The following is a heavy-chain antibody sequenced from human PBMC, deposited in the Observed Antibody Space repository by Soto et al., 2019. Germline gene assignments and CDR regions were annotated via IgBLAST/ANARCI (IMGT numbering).Heavy chain of an antibody. CDR1: GASVSSGNYY. Sequence: SETLSLTCSVSGASVSSGNYYWSWIRQPPGKGLEWIGYISYSGSTNYNPSLQSRVTISLDTSKNQFSLKLSSVTAADTAVYYCARLYGSSLFDYWGQGTLVTVSS. CDR3: ARLYGSSLFDY. V-gene: IGHV4-61*01. J-gene: IGHJ4*02. D-gene: IGHD6-6*01. CDR2: ISYSGST.